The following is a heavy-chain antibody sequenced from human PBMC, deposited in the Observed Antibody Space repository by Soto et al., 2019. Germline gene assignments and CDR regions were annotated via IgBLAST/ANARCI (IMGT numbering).Heavy chain of an antibody. Sequence: ASVKVSCKASGYTFTSSGISWVRQAPAQGRVWMGWISAYNGNTNYAQKLQGRVTMTTDTSTSTAYMELRSLRSDDTAVYYCARDFSSDYYDSSELDAFDIWGQGTMVTVSS. CDR3: ARDFSSDYYDSSELDAFDI. V-gene: IGHV1-18*01. CDR1: GYTFTSSG. D-gene: IGHD3-22*01. J-gene: IGHJ3*02. CDR2: ISAYNGNT.